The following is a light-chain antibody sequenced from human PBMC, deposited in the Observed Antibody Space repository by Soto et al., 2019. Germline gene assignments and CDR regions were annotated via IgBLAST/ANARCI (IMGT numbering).Light chain of an antibody. CDR3: AAWDDSLNGRV. J-gene: IGLJ1*01. V-gene: IGLV1-40*01. Sequence: QSVLTQPPSVSGAPGQRVTISCTGSSSNIGAGYDVHWYRQVPGAAPKLLIYANTNRPSGVPDRISGSKSGTSASLAISGLQSDDEADYYCAAWDDSLNGRVFGTGTKLTVL. CDR2: ANT. CDR1: SSNIGAGYD.